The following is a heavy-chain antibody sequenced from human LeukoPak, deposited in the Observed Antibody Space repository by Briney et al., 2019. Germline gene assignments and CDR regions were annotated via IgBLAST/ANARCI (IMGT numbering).Heavy chain of an antibody. D-gene: IGHD6-6*01. CDR1: GFTFSSYA. V-gene: IGHV3-23*01. J-gene: IGHJ4*02. CDR3: AKVGGTPSSSSYFDY. Sequence: GGPLRLSCAASGFTFSSYAMSWVRQAPGKGLEWVSGISGSGGSTYYADSVKGRFTISRDNPKNTLYLQMNSLRAEDTAVYYCAKVGGTPSSSSYFDYWGQGTLVTVSS. CDR2: ISGSGGST.